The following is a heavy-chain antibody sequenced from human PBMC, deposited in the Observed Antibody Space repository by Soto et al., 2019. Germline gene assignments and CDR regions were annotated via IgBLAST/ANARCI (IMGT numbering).Heavy chain of an antibody. CDR3: AKVPWQLVKTHYFHY. CDR2: ISGSGDST. J-gene: IGHJ4*02. Sequence: EVQLLESGGGLVQPGGSLRLSCAASGFTFSSYAIHWVRQAPGEGLEWVSGISGSGDSTSYTDSVKGRFTISRDNSKNTLNLQMNSLSDEDTAVYYYAKVPWQLVKTHYFHYWGQGTLVTVST. CDR1: GFTFSSYA. V-gene: IGHV3-23*01. D-gene: IGHD6-6*01.